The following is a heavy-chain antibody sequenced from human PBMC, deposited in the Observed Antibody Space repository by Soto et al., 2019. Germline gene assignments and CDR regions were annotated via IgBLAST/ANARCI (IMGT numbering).Heavy chain of an antibody. D-gene: IGHD3-22*01. Sequence: QVHLVQSGAEVKKPGASVNVSCKASGYTFTSYDLSWVRQAPGQGLEWMGWISAHNGKINSAQKFQGRVTMTTDTSTSTAYMELRSLRSDDTAVYYCARDTYYYGSGGCTLWGQGTLVTVSS. V-gene: IGHV1-18*01. CDR2: ISAHNGKI. CDR1: GYTFTSYD. CDR3: ARDTYYYGSGGCTL. J-gene: IGHJ4*02.